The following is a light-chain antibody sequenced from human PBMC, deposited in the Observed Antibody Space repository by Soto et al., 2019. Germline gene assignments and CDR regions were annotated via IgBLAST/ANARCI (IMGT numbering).Light chain of an antibody. CDR2: DAS. Sequence: EIVLTQSPATLSLSPGERATLSCRASQSVSSYLAWYQQKPGQAPRLLIYDASNRATGIPARFSGSGSGTDSSLTISILEPEDLAVYYCQQRSNWPRTFGQGTKLEIK. CDR3: QQRSNWPRT. J-gene: IGKJ2*01. V-gene: IGKV3-11*01. CDR1: QSVSSY.